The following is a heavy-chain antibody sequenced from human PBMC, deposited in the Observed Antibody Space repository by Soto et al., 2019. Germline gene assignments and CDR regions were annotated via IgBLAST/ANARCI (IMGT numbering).Heavy chain of an antibody. CDR1: GFTFSSYS. V-gene: IGHV3-21*01. CDR2: ISSSSSYI. Sequence: GGSLRLSCVASGFTFSSYSMNWVRQAPGKGLEWVSSISSSSSYIYYADSVKGRFTISRDNAKNSLYLQMNSLRAEDTAVYYCARVSAAKKEACFDPWGQGTLVTVSS. J-gene: IGHJ5*02. CDR3: ARVSAAKKEACFDP. D-gene: IGHD2-2*01.